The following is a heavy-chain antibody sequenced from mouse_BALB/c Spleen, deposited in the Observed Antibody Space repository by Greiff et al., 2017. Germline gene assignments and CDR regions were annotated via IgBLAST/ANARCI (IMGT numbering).Heavy chain of an antibody. D-gene: IGHD1-2*01. CDR2: IDPANGNT. Sequence: EVQLQQSGAELVKPGASVKLSCTASGFNIKDTYMHWVKQRPEQGLEWIGRIDPANGNTKYDPKFQGKATITADTSSNTAYLQLSSLTSEDTAVYYCAMITASYWYFDVWGAGTTVTVSS. V-gene: IGHV14-3*02. CDR1: GFNIKDTY. J-gene: IGHJ1*01. CDR3: AMITASYWYFDV.